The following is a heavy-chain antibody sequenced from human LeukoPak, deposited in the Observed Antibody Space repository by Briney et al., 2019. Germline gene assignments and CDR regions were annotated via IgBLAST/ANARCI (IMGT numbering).Heavy chain of an antibody. CDR3: ARGGDDYVWGSYRKTFDP. Sequence: SETLSLTCTVSGYSISSGYYWGWIRQPPGKGLEWIGSIYHSGSTNYNPSLKSRVTISVDTSKNQFSLKLSSVTAADTAVYYCARGGDDYVWGSYRKTFDPWGQGTLVTVSS. D-gene: IGHD3-16*02. CDR2: IYHSGST. CDR1: GYSISSGYY. V-gene: IGHV4-38-2*02. J-gene: IGHJ5*02.